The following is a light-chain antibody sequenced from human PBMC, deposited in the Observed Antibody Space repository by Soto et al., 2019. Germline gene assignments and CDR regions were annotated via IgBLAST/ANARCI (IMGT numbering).Light chain of an antibody. J-gene: IGKJ3*01. V-gene: IGKV1-39*01. Sequence: DLQMTQSPSSLSASVGDRVTITCRASQSISSYLNWYQQKPGKAPKLLIYAASSLQSGVPSRFSGSGSGTDFTLTISSLQPEDFAFYSGQLSDITPFSCGPGTKVDIK. CDR1: QSISSY. CDR3: QLSDITPFS. CDR2: AAS.